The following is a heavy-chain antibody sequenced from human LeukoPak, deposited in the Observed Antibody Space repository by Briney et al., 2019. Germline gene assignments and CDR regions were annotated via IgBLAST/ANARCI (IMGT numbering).Heavy chain of an antibody. V-gene: IGHV4-34*01. CDR1: GGSFSGYY. CDR2: INHSGST. CDR3: ARQQWGITDY. J-gene: IGHJ4*02. Sequence: KPSETLSLTCAVYGGSFSGYYWSWIRQPPGKGLEWIGEINHSGSTNYNPSLKRRVTISVDTSKNQFSLKLSSVTAADTAVYYCARQQWGITDYWGQGTLVTVSS. D-gene: IGHD6-19*01.